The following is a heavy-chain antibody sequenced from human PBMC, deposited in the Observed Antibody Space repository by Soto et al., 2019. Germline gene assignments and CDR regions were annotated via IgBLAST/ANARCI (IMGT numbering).Heavy chain of an antibody. V-gene: IGHV3-33*01. D-gene: IGHD2-2*03. CDR1: GFSFSSYG. J-gene: IGHJ6*02. CDR2: IWYDGSKT. CDR3: ARDPYGYFYGMDV. Sequence: QVQLVESGGGVVQPGRSLRLSCTPSGFSFSSYGMHWVRQAPGKGLEWVAVIWYDGSKTYYADSVKGRFTISRDNXNNTLYLQMNSLRAEDTAVYYCARDPYGYFYGMDVWGQGTTVTVSS.